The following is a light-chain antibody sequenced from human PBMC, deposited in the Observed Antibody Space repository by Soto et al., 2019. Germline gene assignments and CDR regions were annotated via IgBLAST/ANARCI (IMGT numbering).Light chain of an antibody. Sequence: DIQITQSPSTLSASVGDRLTITSRDSQSISSWLAWYPQTPGKAPKLMIYDASSLESGVPSRFSGSGAGTEFTRTISSLQPDDFATDYCQQYNSYTRTFGQGTKVDIK. V-gene: IGKV1-5*01. CDR3: QQYNSYTRT. CDR2: DAS. J-gene: IGKJ1*01. CDR1: QSISSW.